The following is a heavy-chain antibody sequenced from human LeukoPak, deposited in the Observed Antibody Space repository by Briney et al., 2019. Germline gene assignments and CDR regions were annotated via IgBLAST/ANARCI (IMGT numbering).Heavy chain of an antibody. V-gene: IGHV3-7*01. CDR2: IKQDGSEK. J-gene: IGHJ4*02. D-gene: IGHD1-26*01. CDR3: ARARVLVGATDY. Sequence: XGGSLRLSCAASGFTVSSNYMSWVRQAPGKGLEWVANIKQDGSEKYYVDSVKGRFTISRDNAKNSLYLQMNSLRAEDTAVYYCARARVLVGATDYWGQGTLVTVSS. CDR1: GFTVSSNY.